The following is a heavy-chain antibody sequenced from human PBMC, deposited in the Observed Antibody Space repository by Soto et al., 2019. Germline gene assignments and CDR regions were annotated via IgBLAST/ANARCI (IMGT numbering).Heavy chain of an antibody. CDR3: MIRRPPKPTLFPTRRSSDL. CDR1: GGSISSSSYY. Sequence: PSETLSLTCTVSGGSISSSSYYWGWIRQPPGKGLEWIGSIYYSGSTYYNPSLKSRVTISVDTSKNQFSLKLSSVTAADTAFFFLMIRRPPKPTLFPTRRSSDL. V-gene: IGHV4-39*01. D-gene: IGHD4-17*01. CDR2: IYYSGST. J-gene: IGHJ2*01.